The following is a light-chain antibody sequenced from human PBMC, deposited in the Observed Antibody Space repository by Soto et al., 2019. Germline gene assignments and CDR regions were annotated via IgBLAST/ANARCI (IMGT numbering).Light chain of an antibody. V-gene: IGKV1-27*01. J-gene: IGKJ1*01. CDR2: AAS. CDR1: QGISYY. CDR3: QQYNRAPRT. Sequence: DIQMTQSPSSLSASVGDRVTIACRASQGISYYLAWYQQKRGKVHKLLVYAASTMQSGVPSRFSGSGSGTDFTLTISSLQPEDVATYYCQQYNRAPRTFSQGTKVEIK.